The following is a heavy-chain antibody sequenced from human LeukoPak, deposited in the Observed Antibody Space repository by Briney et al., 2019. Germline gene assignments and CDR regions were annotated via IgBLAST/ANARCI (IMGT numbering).Heavy chain of an antibody. V-gene: IGHV3-7*03. CDR1: GFTFGKYW. J-gene: IGHJ4*02. Sequence: GGSLRLSCVASGFTFGKYWMSWVRQAPGKGLEWVANIKLDGSEKNYVDSVKGRFTISRDNTKNSLYLQMNSLRAEDTAVFYCARDQYDTWSRRGNFNSWGQGTLVIVSS. CDR2: IKLDGSEK. D-gene: IGHD3/OR15-3a*01. CDR3: ARDQYDTWSRRGNFNS.